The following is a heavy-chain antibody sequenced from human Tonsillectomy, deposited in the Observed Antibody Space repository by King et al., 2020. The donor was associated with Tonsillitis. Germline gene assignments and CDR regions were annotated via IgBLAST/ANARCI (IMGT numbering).Heavy chain of an antibody. CDR1: GGTFSSYA. V-gene: IGHV1-69*01. CDR2: IIPIFGTA. D-gene: IGHD3-10*01. J-gene: IGHJ5*02. CDR3: AIGPDPTRIWFGENWFDP. Sequence: VQLVQSGAEVKKPGSSVKVSCKASGGTFSSYAISWVRQAPGQGLEWMGGIIPIFGTANYAQKCQGRVTITADESTSTAYMELSSLRSEDTAVYYCAIGPDPTRIWFGENWFDPWGQGTLVTVSS.